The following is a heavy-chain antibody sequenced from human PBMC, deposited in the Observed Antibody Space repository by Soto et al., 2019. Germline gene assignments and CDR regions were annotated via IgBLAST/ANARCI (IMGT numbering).Heavy chain of an antibody. CDR1: GGSISSSSYY. D-gene: IGHD3-22*01. CDR3: ARLYYDSSGYLLSLIFDY. V-gene: IGHV4-39*01. CDR2: IYYSGST. Sequence: QLQLQESGPGLVKPSETLSLTCTVSGGSISSSSYYWGWIRQPPGKGLEWIGSIYYSGSTYYNPSLKSRVTISVDTSKNQFSLKLSSVTAADTAVYYCARLYYDSSGYLLSLIFDYWGQGTLVTVSS. J-gene: IGHJ4*02.